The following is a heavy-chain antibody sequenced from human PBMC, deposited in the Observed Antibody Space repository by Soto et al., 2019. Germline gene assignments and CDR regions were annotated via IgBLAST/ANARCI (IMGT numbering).Heavy chain of an antibody. J-gene: IGHJ4*02. D-gene: IGHD3-22*01. V-gene: IGHV3-30*18. CDR2: ISYDGSNK. CDR1: GFTFSSYG. Sequence: PGGSLRLSCAASGFTFSSYGMHWVRQAPGKGLEWVAVISYDGSNKYYADSVKGRFTISRDNSKNTLYLQMNSLRAEDTAVYYCAEEMWGYYDSSGYYFDYWGQGTLVTVSS. CDR3: AEEMWGYYDSSGYYFDY.